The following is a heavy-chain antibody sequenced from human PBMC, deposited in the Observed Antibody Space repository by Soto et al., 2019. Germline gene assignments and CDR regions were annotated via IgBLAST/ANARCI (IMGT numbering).Heavy chain of an antibody. V-gene: IGHV3-30*18. CDR1: GFTFSSYG. CDR3: AKVRGGMVPGIYGMDV. CDR2: ISYDGSNK. J-gene: IGHJ6*02. Sequence: QVQLVESGGGVVQPRRSLRLSCAASGFTFSSYGMHWVRQAPGKGLEWVAVISYDGSNKYYADSVKGRFTISRDNSKNTLYLQMNSLRAEDTAVYYCAKVRGGMVPGIYGMDVWGQGTTVTVSS. D-gene: IGHD3-10*01.